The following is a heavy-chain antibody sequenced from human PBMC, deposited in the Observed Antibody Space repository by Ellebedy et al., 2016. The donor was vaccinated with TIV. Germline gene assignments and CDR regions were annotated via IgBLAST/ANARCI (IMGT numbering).Heavy chain of an antibody. V-gene: IGHV3-21*01. CDR2: FSSSSKYI. J-gene: IGHJ2*01. CDR3: ASRTVRHYYFDL. Sequence: GESLKISXAASGVTLSAYSMNWVRLAPGVGLEWVASFSSSSKYIYYADSVKGRFTISRDNAENSLSLQLSSLRAEDTAVYYCASRTVRHYYFDLWGRGTLVTVSS. D-gene: IGHD1-26*01. CDR1: GVTLSAYS.